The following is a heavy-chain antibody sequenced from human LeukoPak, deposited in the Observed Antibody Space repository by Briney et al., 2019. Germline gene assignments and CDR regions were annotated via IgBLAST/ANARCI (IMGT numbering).Heavy chain of an antibody. CDR1: GFSFSSFC. V-gene: IGHV3-33*08. J-gene: IGHJ5*02. CDR3: VRGVGVSRFNYLDP. D-gene: IGHD1-7*01. Sequence: GRSLTLSCAASGFSFSSFCMHWVRQAPGKGLEWVAVIWYGASNKYYADSVKGRFTISRDNSKNTLYLHMNSLRDDDAAVYYCVRGVGVSRFNYLDPWGQKTLVIVSS. CDR2: IWYGASNK.